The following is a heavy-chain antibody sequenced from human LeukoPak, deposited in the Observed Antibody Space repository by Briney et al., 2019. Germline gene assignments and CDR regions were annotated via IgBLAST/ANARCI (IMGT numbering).Heavy chain of an antibody. V-gene: IGHV4-34*01. J-gene: IGHJ4*02. CDR2: INHSGST. CDR3: ASGKLNYDFWSGYYEKEDY. Sequence: SETLSLTCAVYGGSFSGYYWSWIRQPPGKGLEWIGEINHSGSTNYNPSLKSRVTISVDTSKNQFSLKLSSVTAADTAVYYCASGKLNYDFWSGYYEKEDYWGQGTLVTVSS. D-gene: IGHD3-3*01. CDR1: GGSFSGYY.